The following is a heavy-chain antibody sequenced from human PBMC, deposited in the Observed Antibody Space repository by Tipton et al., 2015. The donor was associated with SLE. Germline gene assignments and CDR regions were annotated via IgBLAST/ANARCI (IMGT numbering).Heavy chain of an antibody. CDR3: AREPVYYYYYMDV. V-gene: IGHV4-4*02. CDR2: IHHSGTT. J-gene: IGHJ6*03. CDR1: GVSISSSNW. Sequence: TLSLTCAVSGVSISSSNWWSWVRQVPGKGLEWIGEIHHSGTTYYNPSLESRVTISVDTSKNQFSLKLSSVTAADTAVYYCAREPVYYYYYMDVWGKGTTVTVSS.